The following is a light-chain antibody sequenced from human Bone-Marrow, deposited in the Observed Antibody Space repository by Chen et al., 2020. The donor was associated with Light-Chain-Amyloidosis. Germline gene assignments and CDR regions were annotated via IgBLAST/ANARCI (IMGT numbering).Light chain of an antibody. J-gene: IGKJ4*01. CDR3: QQYGTSPLT. V-gene: IGKV3-20*01. Sequence: EIVLTQSPGTLSLSPGEGANLSRRASQTISSNYLTWYQQKFGQAPRLLIYGSSSRATGIPDRFTGSGSGTDFTLTISRLEPEDFAMYYCQQYGTSPLTFGGGTKVEIK. CDR2: GSS. CDR1: QTISSNY.